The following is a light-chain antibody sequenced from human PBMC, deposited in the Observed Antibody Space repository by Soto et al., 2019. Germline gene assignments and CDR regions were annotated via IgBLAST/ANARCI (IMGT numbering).Light chain of an antibody. V-gene: IGKV1-8*01. J-gene: IGKJ3*01. Sequence: AIRMTQSPSSLSASTGDRVTITCRASQGISSYLAWYQQKPGKAPKLLIYAASTLQSGVPSRFSGSGSETDFTLTISCLPSEDFAHNYCRQYYSYPFTFGPGTKVDIK. CDR1: QGISSY. CDR2: AAS. CDR3: RQYYSYPFT.